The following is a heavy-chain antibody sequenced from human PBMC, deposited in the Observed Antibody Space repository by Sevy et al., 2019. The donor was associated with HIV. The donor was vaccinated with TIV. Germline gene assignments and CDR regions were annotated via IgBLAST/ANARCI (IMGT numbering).Heavy chain of an antibody. CDR1: GFTFSNFG. D-gene: IGHD6-13*01. CDR3: AKDLAGPGRRYFDY. Sequence: GGSLRLSCTASGFTFSNFGMHWVRQVPGKGLEWVTFIRYDGSDKYYAASVKGRFTIARDDSKNTLYLQMDSLRAEDTAIYYCAKDLAGPGRRYFDYWGQGTLVTVSS. V-gene: IGHV3-30*02. CDR2: IRYDGSDK. J-gene: IGHJ4*02.